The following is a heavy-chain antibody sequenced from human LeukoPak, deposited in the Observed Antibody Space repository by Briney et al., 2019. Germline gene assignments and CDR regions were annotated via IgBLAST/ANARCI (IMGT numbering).Heavy chain of an antibody. J-gene: IGHJ4*02. CDR1: GYSISSGPY. D-gene: IGHD1-1*01. CDR3: ATNWSDFDY. V-gene: IGHV4-38-2*01. CDR2: IYLGGTT. Sequence: SETLSLTCSVSGYSISSGPYWGWIRQPPGQGLEWIASIYLGGTTYYTPSLKSRVTISVDTSKNQLSLRLSSVTAADTAVYYCATNWSDFDYWGPGPLVTVSS.